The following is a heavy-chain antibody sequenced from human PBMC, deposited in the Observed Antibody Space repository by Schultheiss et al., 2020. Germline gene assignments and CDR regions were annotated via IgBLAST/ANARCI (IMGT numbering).Heavy chain of an antibody. CDR2: IFSNDEK. CDR3: ARNRLLSLVDY. V-gene: IGHV2-26*01. J-gene: IGHJ4*02. CDR1: GISLSTSGMC. Sequence: SGPTLVKPTQTLTLTCTFSGISLSTSGMCVSWIRQPPGKALEWLAHIFSNDEKSYSTSLKSRLTISKDTSKSQVVLTMTNMDPVDTATYYCARNRLLSLVDYWGQGTLVTVAS.